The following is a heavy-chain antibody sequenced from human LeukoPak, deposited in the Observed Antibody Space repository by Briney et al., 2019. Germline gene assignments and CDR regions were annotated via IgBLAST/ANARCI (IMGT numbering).Heavy chain of an antibody. CDR2: IYYSGST. CDR1: GGSISSYY. V-gene: IGHV4-59*08. Sequence: SETLSLTCTVSGGSISSYYWSWIRQPPGKGLEWIGYIYYSGSTNYNPSPKSRVTISVDTSKNQFSLKLSSVTAADTAVYYCARLKADIVATVDLYYFDYWGQGTLVTVSS. D-gene: IGHD5-12*01. CDR3: ARLKADIVATVDLYYFDY. J-gene: IGHJ4*02.